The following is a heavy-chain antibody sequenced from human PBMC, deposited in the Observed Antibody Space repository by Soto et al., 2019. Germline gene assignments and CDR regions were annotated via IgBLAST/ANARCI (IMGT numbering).Heavy chain of an antibody. CDR3: ARSLMVRGWDAFDI. CDR2: INPSGGST. V-gene: IGHV1-46*03. Sequence: QVQLVQSGAEVKKPGASVKVSCKASGYTFSSYYMHLVRQAPGQVLAWMGIINPSGGSTSYAQKFQGRGTMTRDTSTSTVYMELSSLRSEDTAVYYCARSLMVRGWDAFDIWGQGTMVTVSS. D-gene: IGHD3-10*01. J-gene: IGHJ3*02. CDR1: GYTFSSYY.